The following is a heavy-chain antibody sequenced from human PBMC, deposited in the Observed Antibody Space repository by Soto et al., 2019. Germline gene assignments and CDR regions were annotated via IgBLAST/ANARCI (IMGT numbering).Heavy chain of an antibody. V-gene: IGHV4-59*08. D-gene: IGHD2-2*01. CDR1: GGSISSYY. CDR2: IYYSGST. J-gene: IGHJ4*02. CDR3: ARRYCSSTSCYRRVWSYFDY. Sequence: SETLSLTCIVSGGSISSYYWSWIRQPPGKGLEWIGYIYYSGSTNYNPSLKSRVTISVDTSKNQFSLKLSSVTAADTAVYYCARRYCSSTSCYRRVWSYFDYWGQGTLVTVSS.